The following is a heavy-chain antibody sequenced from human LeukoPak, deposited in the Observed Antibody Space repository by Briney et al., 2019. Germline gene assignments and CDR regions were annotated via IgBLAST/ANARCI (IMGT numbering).Heavy chain of an antibody. V-gene: IGHV3-7*01. Sequence: GGSLRLSCAASGFTFSSNWMSWVRQAPGKGLEWVANIKQDGSEKYYVDSVKGRFTISRDNAKNSLYLQMNSLRAEDTAVYYCARKVGDSSGYYYADNWFDPWGQGTLVTVSS. J-gene: IGHJ5*02. CDR2: IKQDGSEK. CDR3: ARKVGDSSGYYYADNWFDP. CDR1: GFTFSSNW. D-gene: IGHD3-22*01.